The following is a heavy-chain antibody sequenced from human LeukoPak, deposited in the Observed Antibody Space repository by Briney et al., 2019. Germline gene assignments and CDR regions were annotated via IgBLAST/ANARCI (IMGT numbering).Heavy chain of an antibody. CDR3: AKRPGYSYGAFDY. J-gene: IGHJ4*02. D-gene: IGHD5-18*01. V-gene: IGHV4-39*07. CDR2: IYYSGST. Sequence: SETLSLTCTVSGGSISSSSYYWGWIRQPPGKGLEWIGSIYYSGSTYYNPSLKSRVTISVVTSKNQFSLKLSSVTAADTAVYYCAKRPGYSYGAFDYWGQGTLVTVSS. CDR1: GGSISSSSYY.